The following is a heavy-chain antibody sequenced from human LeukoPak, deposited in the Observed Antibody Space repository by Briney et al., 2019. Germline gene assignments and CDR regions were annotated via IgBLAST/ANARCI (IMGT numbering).Heavy chain of an antibody. D-gene: IGHD3-22*01. Sequence: GGSLRLSCAASGFTFSNAWMSWVCHAPGQGQEWVCRIKSKNDGGTTDYAAPVKGRFTISRDDSNNTLYLQMNSLKTEDTAVYYCTTTYYYDSSGYLYAYWGQGTLVTVSS. CDR1: GFTFSNAW. J-gene: IGHJ4*02. CDR2: IKSKNDGGTT. CDR3: TTTYYYDSSGYLYAY. V-gene: IGHV3-15*01.